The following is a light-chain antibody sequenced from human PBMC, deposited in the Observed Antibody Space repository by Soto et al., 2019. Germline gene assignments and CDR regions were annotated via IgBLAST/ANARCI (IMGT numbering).Light chain of an antibody. Sequence: EMVLTQSPGTLSVSPGERVTLSCRASQSVDRKTLNWYQQKPGQSPRLLIYGASRRATGIPDRFSGSGSGTDFTLTISTLEAEDFAGYFCHHYLNSLWTFGQGTKVEIK. CDR2: GAS. CDR3: HHYLNSLWT. V-gene: IGKV3-20*01. CDR1: QSVDRKT. J-gene: IGKJ1*01.